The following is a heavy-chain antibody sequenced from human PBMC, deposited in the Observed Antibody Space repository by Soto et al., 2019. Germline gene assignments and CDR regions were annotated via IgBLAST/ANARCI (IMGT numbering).Heavy chain of an antibody. Sequence: SVKVSCKASGYTFTGYYMHWVRQAPGQGLEWMGGIIPIFSTANYAQKFQGRVTITTDKSTSTAYMELSSLRSEDTAVYYCARGLVVPAGIRYYYYGMDVWGQGTTVTVSS. J-gene: IGHJ6*02. V-gene: IGHV1-69*05. CDR2: IIPIFSTA. CDR3: ARGLVVPAGIRYYYYGMDV. CDR1: GYTFTGYY. D-gene: IGHD2-2*01.